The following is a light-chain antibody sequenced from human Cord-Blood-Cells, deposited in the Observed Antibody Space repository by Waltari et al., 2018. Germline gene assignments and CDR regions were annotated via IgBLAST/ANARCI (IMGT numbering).Light chain of an antibody. V-gene: IGKV1-39*01. J-gene: IGKJ2*03. CDR2: AAS. Sequence: DIQMTQSPSSLSASVGARVTITCRASQSISSYLNWYQQKPGKAPKLLIYAASSLQSGVPSRFSGSGSGTDFTLTISSLQPEDFATYYCQQSYSTPPYSFGQGTKLETK. CDR3: QQSYSTPPYS. CDR1: QSISSY.